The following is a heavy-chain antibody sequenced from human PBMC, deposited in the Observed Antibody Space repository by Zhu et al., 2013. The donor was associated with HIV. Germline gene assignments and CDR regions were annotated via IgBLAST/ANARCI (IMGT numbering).Heavy chain of an antibody. CDR3: ARMYYYDSSGYYHLYYYYGMDV. CDR2: IIPIFGTA. CDR1: GGTFSSYA. Sequence: QVQLVQSGAEVKKPGSSVKVSCKASGGTFSSYAISWVRQAPGQGLEWMGGIIPIFGTANYAQKFQGRVTITADESTSTAYMELSSLRSEDTAVYYCARMYYYDSSGYYHLYYYYGMDVWGQGTTVTVSS. J-gene: IGHJ6*02. D-gene: IGHD3-22*01. V-gene: IGHV1-69*01.